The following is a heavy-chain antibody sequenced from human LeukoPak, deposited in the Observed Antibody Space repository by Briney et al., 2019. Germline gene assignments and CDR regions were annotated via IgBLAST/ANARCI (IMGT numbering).Heavy chain of an antibody. CDR1: GFTFSSSG. J-gene: IGHJ4*02. Sequence: GGSLRLSCAASGFTFSSSGMHWVRQAPGKGLEWVAVISDDGSKKYYADSVKGRFTVSRDSSKNTAYLQMNSLRAEDTAVYYCARGYASASQDYWGQGTLVTASS. D-gene: IGHD3-16*01. CDR3: ARGYASASQDY. CDR2: ISDDGSKK. V-gene: IGHV3-30*03.